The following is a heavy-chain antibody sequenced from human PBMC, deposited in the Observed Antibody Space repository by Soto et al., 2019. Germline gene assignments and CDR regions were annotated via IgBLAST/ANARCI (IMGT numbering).Heavy chain of an antibody. CDR1: GFTFSNAW. Sequence: GGSLRLSCAASGFTFSNAWMSWVRQAPGKGLEWVGRIKSKTDGGTTDYAAPVKGRFTISRDDSKNTLYLQMNSLKTEDTAVYYCTTKDDYSNFFDYYYMDVWGKGTTVTVSS. CDR3: TTKDDYSNFFDYYYMDV. CDR2: IKSKTDGGTT. D-gene: IGHD4-4*01. V-gene: IGHV3-15*01. J-gene: IGHJ6*03.